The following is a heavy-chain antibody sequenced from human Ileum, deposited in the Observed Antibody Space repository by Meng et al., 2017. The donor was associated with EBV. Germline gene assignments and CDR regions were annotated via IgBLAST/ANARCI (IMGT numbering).Heavy chain of an antibody. V-gene: IGHV3-15*01. CDR3: TTGKQWLIP. D-gene: IGHD6-19*01. Sequence: EEHVVELGGGLVKAGGVLRLSGAASGFTFTNAWMSWVRQAPGKGLEWVGRIRNKTNGGTADYAAPVKGRFSISRDDSKNTLYLQMNSLKIEDTAMYYCTTGKQWLIPWGQGTLVTVSS. J-gene: IGHJ5*02. CDR2: IRNKTNGGTA. CDR1: GFTFTNAW.